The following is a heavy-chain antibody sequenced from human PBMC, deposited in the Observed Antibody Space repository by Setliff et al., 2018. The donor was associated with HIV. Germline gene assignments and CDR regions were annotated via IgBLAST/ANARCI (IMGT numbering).Heavy chain of an antibody. Sequence: GGSLRLSCAASGFTVSPYWMSWVRQAPGKGLEWVATMSGSTGDTYYADSVKGRFTISRDNSKNTLSLQMNSLGAEDTAVYYCANRLRGYNKWYYFDYWGQGTLVTVSS. D-gene: IGHD1-1*01. V-gene: IGHV3-23*01. J-gene: IGHJ4*02. CDR1: GFTVSPYW. CDR2: MSGSTGDT. CDR3: ANRLRGYNKWYYFDY.